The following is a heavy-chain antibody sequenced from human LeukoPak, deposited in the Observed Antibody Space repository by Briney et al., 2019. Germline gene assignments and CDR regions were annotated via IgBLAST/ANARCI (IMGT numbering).Heavy chain of an antibody. CDR3: ARSPDNYYYYYMDV. J-gene: IGHJ6*03. CDR2: ISTSSSYI. V-gene: IGHV3-21*01. Sequence: GGSLRLSCAASGFTFSSYSVTWVRQAPGKVLEWVSSISTSSSYIYYADSVKGRFTISRDNAKKSLYLQMNSLGAEDTAVYYCARSPDNYYYYYMDVWGKGTTVTVSS. CDR1: GFTFSSYS.